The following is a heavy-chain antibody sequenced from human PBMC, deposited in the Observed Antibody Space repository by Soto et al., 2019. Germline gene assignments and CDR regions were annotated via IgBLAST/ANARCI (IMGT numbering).Heavy chain of an antibody. D-gene: IGHD3-9*01. J-gene: IGHJ4*02. CDR1: GYTFTTYY. Sequence: RASLKVSCNASGYTFTTYYIHWVRQAPGQGLEWIGKINPSDGSKTSEQRFQGRVTMTRETYTNTVYMEVSSLRSEDMAVYYCAKAVDTQSXWGQGTLVTVSX. CDR2: INPSDGSK. CDR3: AKAVDTQSX. V-gene: IGHV1-46*01.